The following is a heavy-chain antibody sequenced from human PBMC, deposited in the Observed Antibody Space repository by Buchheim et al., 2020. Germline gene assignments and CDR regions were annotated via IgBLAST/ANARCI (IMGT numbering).Heavy chain of an antibody. CDR3: ARDLLTYSSGWLDY. V-gene: IGHV2-70*04. CDR1: GFSLSTSGMR. J-gene: IGHJ4*02. D-gene: IGHD6-19*01. CDR2: IDWDDDK. Sequence: QVTLKESGPALVKPTQTLTLTCTFSGFSLSTSGMRASWIRQPPGKALEWLARIDWDDDKFYSKSLKTRLTISKDTSKNQVVLTMTNMDPVDTATYYCARDLLTYSSGWLDYWGQGTL.